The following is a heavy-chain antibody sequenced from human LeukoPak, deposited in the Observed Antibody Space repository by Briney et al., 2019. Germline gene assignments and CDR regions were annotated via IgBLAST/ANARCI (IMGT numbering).Heavy chain of an antibody. D-gene: IGHD6-13*01. CDR2: IYYSGST. Sequence: SETLSLTCTVSGGSISSSSYYWGWIRQPPGKGLEWIGSIYYSGSTYYNPSLKSRVTISVDTSKNQFSLKLSSVTAADTAVYYCARSAAAGYFDYWGQGTLVTVSS. CDR3: ARSAAAGYFDY. CDR1: GGSISSSSYY. J-gene: IGHJ4*02. V-gene: IGHV4-39*07.